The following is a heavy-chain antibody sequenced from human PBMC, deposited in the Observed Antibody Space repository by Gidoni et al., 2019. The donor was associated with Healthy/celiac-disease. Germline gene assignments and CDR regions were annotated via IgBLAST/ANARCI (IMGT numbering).Heavy chain of an antibody. D-gene: IGHD2-2*01. Sequence: QVQLVESGGGVGQPGRSLRLSCAASGFTCSSYGMHWVRQAPGKGLEWVAVIWYDGSNKYYADSVKGRFTISRDNSKNTLYLQMNSLRAEDTAVYYCARDSQDIVVVPAAGYNWFDPWGQGTLVTVSS. CDR1: GFTCSSYG. J-gene: IGHJ5*02. CDR2: IWYDGSNK. V-gene: IGHV3-33*01. CDR3: ARDSQDIVVVPAAGYNWFDP.